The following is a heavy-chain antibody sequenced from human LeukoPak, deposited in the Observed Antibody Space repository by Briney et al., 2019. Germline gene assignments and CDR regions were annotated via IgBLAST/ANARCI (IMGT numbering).Heavy chain of an antibody. V-gene: IGHV4-61*02. J-gene: IGHJ6*03. Sequence: SETLSLTCTVSGGSISSGSYYWSWIRQPAGKGLEWIGRIYTSGSTNYNPSLKSRVTISVDTSKNQFSLKLSSVTAADTAVYYCARGDYYYYMDVWGKGTTVTVSS. CDR2: IYTSGST. CDR1: GGSISSGSYY. CDR3: ARGDYYYYMDV.